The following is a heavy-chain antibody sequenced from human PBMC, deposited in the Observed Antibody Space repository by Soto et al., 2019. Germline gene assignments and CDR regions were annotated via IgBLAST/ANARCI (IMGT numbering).Heavy chain of an antibody. Sequence: GGSLRLSCAASGFTFSSYSMNWVRQAPGKGLEWASSISSSSSYIYYADSVKGRFTISRDNAENSLYLQMNSLRAEDTAVYYCAKRTRATVTTSPIDYWGQGTLVTVSS. CDR1: GFTFSSYS. CDR3: AKRTRATVTTSPIDY. CDR2: ISSSSSYI. D-gene: IGHD4-17*01. V-gene: IGHV3-21*01. J-gene: IGHJ4*02.